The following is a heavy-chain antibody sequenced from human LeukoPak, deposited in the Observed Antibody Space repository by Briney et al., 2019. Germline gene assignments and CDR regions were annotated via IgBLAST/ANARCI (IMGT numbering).Heavy chain of an antibody. V-gene: IGHV4-31*03. CDR2: IYYSGST. D-gene: IGHD4-17*01. CDR3: AREPPVGDYGDQESDY. Sequence: SETLSLTCTVSGGSISSGGYYWSWIRQHPGKGLEWIGYIYYSGSTYYNPSLKSRVTISVDTSKNQFSLKLSSVTAADTAVYYCAREPPVGDYGDQESDYWGQGTLVTVSS. J-gene: IGHJ4*02. CDR1: GGSISSGGYY.